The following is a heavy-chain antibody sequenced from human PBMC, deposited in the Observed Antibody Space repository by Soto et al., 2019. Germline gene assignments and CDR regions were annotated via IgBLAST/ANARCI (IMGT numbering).Heavy chain of an antibody. CDR3: ARGSVGPTTDFDY. CDR2: INPNGGGR. Sequence: QVQLVQSGAEVKQPGASVKVSAKASGYPFTGFHINWLGQAPGKGLEWMGWINPNGGGRNYAQKFQGWVTMTRDTSISTAYMELSRLKSDDTAVYYCARGSVGPTTDFDYWGQGTLVTVSS. V-gene: IGHV1-2*04. CDR1: GYPFTGFH. J-gene: IGHJ4*02. D-gene: IGHD1-26*01.